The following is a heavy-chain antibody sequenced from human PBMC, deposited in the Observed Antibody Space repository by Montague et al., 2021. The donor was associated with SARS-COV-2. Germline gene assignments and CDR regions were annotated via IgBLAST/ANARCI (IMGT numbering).Heavy chain of an antibody. CDR3: ARDSTTVTTGGLDY. CDR2: INHSGST. D-gene: IGHD4-17*01. J-gene: IGHJ4*02. V-gene: IGHV4-34*01. CDR1: GGSFSGYY. Sequence: SETLSLTCAVYGGSFSGYYWSWIRQPPGKGLEWIGEINHSGSTNYNPSLKSRVTISVDTSKNQFSLKLSSVTAADTAVYYCARDSTTVTTGGLDYWGQGTLVTVSS.